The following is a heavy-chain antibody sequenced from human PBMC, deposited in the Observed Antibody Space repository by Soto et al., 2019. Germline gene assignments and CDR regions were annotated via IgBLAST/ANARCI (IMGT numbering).Heavy chain of an antibody. Sequence: VGSVRLSCEASGFTFRSHSMNWVRQSPGKGLQWVSYISSRSLSIYFADSVKGRFTISRDDARNSLYLQMNSLRDEDTAIYYCARAYYDFWEALEVWGQGTTVRVSS. D-gene: IGHD3-3*01. J-gene: IGHJ6*01. CDR3: ARAYYDFWEALEV. CDR1: GFTFRSHS. CDR2: ISSRSLSI. V-gene: IGHV3-48*02.